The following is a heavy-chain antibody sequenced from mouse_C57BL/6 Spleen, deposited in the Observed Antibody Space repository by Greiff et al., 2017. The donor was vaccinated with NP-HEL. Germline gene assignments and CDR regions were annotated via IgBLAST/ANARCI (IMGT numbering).Heavy chain of an antibody. CDR2: ISGGGGNT. CDR1: GFTFSSYT. V-gene: IGHV5-9*01. D-gene: IGHD1-1*01. J-gene: IGHJ3*01. Sequence: EVKLVESGGGLVKPGGSLKLSCAASGFTFSSYTMSWVRQTPEKRLEWVATISGGGGNTYYPDSVKGRFTISRDNAKNTLYLQMSSLRSEDTALYYCARDYYGSSRFAYWGQGTLVTVSA. CDR3: ARDYYGSSRFAY.